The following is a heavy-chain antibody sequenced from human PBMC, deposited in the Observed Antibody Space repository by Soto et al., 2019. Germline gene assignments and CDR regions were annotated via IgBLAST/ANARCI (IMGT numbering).Heavy chain of an antibody. CDR2: VYHSGTT. J-gene: IGHJ4*02. CDR1: GYSISSGYY. V-gene: IGHV4-38-2*01. Sequence: SETLSLTCGVSGYSISSGYYWGWIRQPPGKGLEWIGSVYHSGTTYYNPSLKSRVTISLDTSKNQFSLRLTSVTAADTAMYFCTRSLYSSSWYAGSWGQGTLVTVSS. D-gene: IGHD6-13*01. CDR3: TRSLYSSSWYAGS.